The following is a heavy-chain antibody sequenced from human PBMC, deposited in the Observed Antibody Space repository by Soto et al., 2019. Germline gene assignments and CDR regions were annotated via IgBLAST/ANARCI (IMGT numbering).Heavy chain of an antibody. D-gene: IGHD2-21*02. CDR1: GFTFNLYA. Sequence: GGSLRLSCAASGFTFNLYAMSWVRQAQGKGLEWVSTITGSGDDTYYTDSVKGRFSISRDNPKNTLYLQMNSLRAEDTAVYYCAQAEYCGRDCYYWYFDFWGRGTLVTVSS. J-gene: IGHJ2*01. CDR2: ITGSGDDT. V-gene: IGHV3-23*01. CDR3: AQAEYCGRDCYYWYFDF.